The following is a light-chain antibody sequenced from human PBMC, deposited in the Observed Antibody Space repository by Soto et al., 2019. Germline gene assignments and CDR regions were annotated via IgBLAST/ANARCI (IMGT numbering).Light chain of an antibody. V-gene: IGLV2-8*01. CDR2: EVS. CDR1: SSDIGGYNY. Sequence: QSALTQPPSASGSPGQSVTISCTGTSSDIGGYNYVSWYRQYPGKAPKLMIHEVSKRPSGVPNRFSGSKSGNTASLTVSGLQTEDEADYYCSSYAGSNNLVVFGGGTKLTVL. J-gene: IGLJ2*01. CDR3: SSYAGSNNLVV.